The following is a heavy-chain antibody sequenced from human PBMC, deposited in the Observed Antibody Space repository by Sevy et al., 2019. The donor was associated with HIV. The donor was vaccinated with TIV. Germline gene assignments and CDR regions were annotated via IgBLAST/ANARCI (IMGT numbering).Heavy chain of an antibody. V-gene: IGHV3-53*01. CDR3: ARQYSNDNWFDP. CDR1: GFTVSSYY. J-gene: IGHJ5*02. CDR2: IYSGGST. Sequence: GGSLRLSCAASGFTVSSYYMSWVRQAPGKGLEWVSVIYSGGSTYYADSVKARFTISRDNSKNTLYLQMNSLRAEDTAVYYCARQYSNDNWFDPWGQGTLVTVSS. D-gene: IGHD4-4*01.